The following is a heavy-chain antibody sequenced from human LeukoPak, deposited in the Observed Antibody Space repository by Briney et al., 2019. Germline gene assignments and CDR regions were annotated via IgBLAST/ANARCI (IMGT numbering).Heavy chain of an antibody. D-gene: IGHD3-10*01. CDR3: ARARELLWFGELSYYFDY. CDR2: INWNGGST. J-gene: IGHJ4*02. Sequence: RPGGSLRLSCAASGFTFDDYGMSWVRHAPGKGLEWVSGINWNGGSTGYADSVKGRFTISRDNAKNSLYLQMNSLRVEDTALYYCARARELLWFGELSYYFDYWGQGTLVTVSS. V-gene: IGHV3-20*04. CDR1: GFTFDDYG.